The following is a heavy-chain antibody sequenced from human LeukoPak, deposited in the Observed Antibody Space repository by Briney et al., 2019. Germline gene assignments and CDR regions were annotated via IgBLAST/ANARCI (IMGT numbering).Heavy chain of an antibody. J-gene: IGHJ6*02. CDR3: ARVTVMDDYGDYALFFYYYGMDV. CDR2: ISAYNGNT. CDR1: GYTFTSYG. Sequence: SVKVSCKASGYTFTSYGISWVRQAPGQGLEWMGWISAYNGNTNYAQKLQGRVTMTTDTSTSTAYMELRSLRSDDTAVYYCARVTVMDDYGDYALFFYYYGMDVWGQGTTVTVSS. D-gene: IGHD4-17*01. V-gene: IGHV1-18*01.